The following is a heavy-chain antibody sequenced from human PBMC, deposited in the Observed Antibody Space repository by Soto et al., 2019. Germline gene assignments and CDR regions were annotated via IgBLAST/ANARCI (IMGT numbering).Heavy chain of an antibody. Sequence: ASVKVSCKASGYTFTSYFISWVRQAPGQGLEWMGWISAYNGNTNYAQKLQGRVTMTTDTSTSTAYMELRSLRSDDTAVYYCARVDCGGDCYSDPEYFQHWGQGTLVTVSS. V-gene: IGHV1-18*01. CDR1: GYTFTSYF. J-gene: IGHJ1*01. D-gene: IGHD2-21*02. CDR2: ISAYNGNT. CDR3: ARVDCGGDCYSDPEYFQH.